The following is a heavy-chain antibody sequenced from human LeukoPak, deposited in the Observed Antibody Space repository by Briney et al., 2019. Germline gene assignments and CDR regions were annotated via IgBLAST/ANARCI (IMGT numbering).Heavy chain of an antibody. V-gene: IGHV3-23*01. CDR3: AKDGDTAMATGSFDY. D-gene: IGHD5-18*01. CDR2: ISGSGGST. Sequence: GGSLRLSCAASGFTFSSYAMSWVRQAPGKGLEWVSAISGSGGSTYYADSVKGRFTITRDNSKNTLYLQMNSLRAEDTAVYYCAKDGDTAMATGSFDYWGQGALVTVSS. J-gene: IGHJ4*02. CDR1: GFTFSSYA.